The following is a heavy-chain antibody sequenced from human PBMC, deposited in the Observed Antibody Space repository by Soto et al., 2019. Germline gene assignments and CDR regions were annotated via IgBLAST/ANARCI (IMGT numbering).Heavy chain of an antibody. CDR2: IYYTGST. CDR3: ARGTYYGSADF. D-gene: IGHD3-10*01. CDR1: GGSISFTTYY. V-gene: IGHV4-59*13. Sequence: QVQLQESGPGLVKPSETLSLTCAVSGGSISFTTYYWSWIRQPPGKGLEWIGYIYYTGSTTYNPSLKSRVTISVDTSKNQFSLRLSSVIAADTALYYCARGTYYGSADFWGPGTQVTVSS. J-gene: IGHJ4*02.